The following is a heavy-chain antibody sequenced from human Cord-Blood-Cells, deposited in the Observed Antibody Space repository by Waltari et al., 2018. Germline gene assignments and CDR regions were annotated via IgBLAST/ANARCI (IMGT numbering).Heavy chain of an antibody. J-gene: IGHJ4*02. CDR3: ATSAARSYYFDY. CDR1: GYTLTELS. Sequence: ASVKVSCKVSGYTLTELSMHWVRQAPGKGLEWMGGFDPEDGETIYAQKFQGRVTMTEDTSTDTAYMELSSLRSEDTAVYYCATSAARSYYFDYWGQGTLVTVSS. D-gene: IGHD6-6*01. CDR2: FDPEDGET. V-gene: IGHV1-24*01.